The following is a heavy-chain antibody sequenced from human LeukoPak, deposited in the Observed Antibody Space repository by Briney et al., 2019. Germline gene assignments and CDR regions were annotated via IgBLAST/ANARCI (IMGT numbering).Heavy chain of an antibody. D-gene: IGHD5-12*01. V-gene: IGHV1-8*01. Sequence: ASVKVSCKASGYTFTSYDINWERQATGQGLEWMGWMNPSSGNTGYAQKFQGRVTMTRNTSISTAYMELSSLRSEDTAVYYCARGQKATIRAYVYWGQGTLVTVSS. CDR3: ARGQKATIRAYVY. CDR2: MNPSSGNT. CDR1: GYTFTSYD. J-gene: IGHJ4*02.